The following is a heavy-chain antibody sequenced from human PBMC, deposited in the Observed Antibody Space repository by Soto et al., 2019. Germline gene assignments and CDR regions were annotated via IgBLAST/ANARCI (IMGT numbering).Heavy chain of an antibody. D-gene: IGHD1-1*01. J-gene: IGHJ6*02. V-gene: IGHV1-69*06. CDR3: ARVGLETGPGVYYGMDV. CDR1: GGTFSSYA. Sequence: QVQLVQSGAEVKKPGSSVKVSCKASGGTFSSYAISWVRQAPGQGLEWMGGFIPIFGTANYAQKFQGRVTITADKSTSTAYMELSSLRSEDTAVYYCARVGLETGPGVYYGMDVWGQGTTVTVSS. CDR2: FIPIFGTA.